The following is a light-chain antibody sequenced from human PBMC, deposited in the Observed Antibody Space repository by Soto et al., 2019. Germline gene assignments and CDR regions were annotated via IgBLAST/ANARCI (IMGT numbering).Light chain of an antibody. CDR3: QQSYSTIT. Sequence: IQLTDSPSTLATPAGGRSQITCIASQSFSNWLALDPQTPGTAPKVLIYPASNLQSGPPSRFSGSGSATEFPLTISRLPPEDSETYYRQQSYSTITFGKGTKLEIK. J-gene: IGKJ5*01. CDR1: QSFSNW. CDR2: PAS. V-gene: IGKV1-5*01.